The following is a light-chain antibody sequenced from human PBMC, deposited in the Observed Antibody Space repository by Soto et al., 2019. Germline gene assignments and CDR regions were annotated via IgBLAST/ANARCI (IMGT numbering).Light chain of an antibody. V-gene: IGKV1-5*03. Sequence: DIQMTQSPSTLSGSVGDRVTITCRASQTISSWLAWYQQKPGKAPKLLIYKASTLKSGVPSRFSGSGSGTEFTLTIRSLQPDDFATYYGQHYNSYSEAFGQGTKLELK. J-gene: IGKJ1*01. CDR2: KAS. CDR3: QHYNSYSEA. CDR1: QTISSW.